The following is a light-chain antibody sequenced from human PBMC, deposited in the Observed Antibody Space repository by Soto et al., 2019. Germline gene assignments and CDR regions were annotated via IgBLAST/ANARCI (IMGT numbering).Light chain of an antibody. CDR2: SAS. V-gene: IGKV1-39*01. Sequence: DIQMTQSPASLSASVGDRVTITCRASQTISSYLNWYQQKAGAAPKLLIYSASTLQSGVPSRFSGSGFGTDYTLTISSLQPADFDVYYWQQTFRSPHTFGQGNQLDIK. J-gene: IGKJ2*01. CDR3: QQTFRSPHT. CDR1: QTISSY.